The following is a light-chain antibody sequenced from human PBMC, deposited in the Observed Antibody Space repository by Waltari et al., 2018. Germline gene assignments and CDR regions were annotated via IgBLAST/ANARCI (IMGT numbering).Light chain of an antibody. V-gene: IGKV1-39*01. Sequence: DIQMTQFPSSLSASVGDSITIPCRASQSNRNFLYWHKQKPGKAPKLLIYGPSTLQSGVPSRFSGSGSGTDFTLTISSLQSEDFATYYCQQTYSTPPWAFGQGTKVDVK. J-gene: IGKJ1*01. CDR2: GPS. CDR1: QSNRNF. CDR3: QQTYSTPPWA.